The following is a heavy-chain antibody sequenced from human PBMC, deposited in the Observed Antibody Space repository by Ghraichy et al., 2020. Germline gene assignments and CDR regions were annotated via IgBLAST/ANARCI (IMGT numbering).Heavy chain of an antibody. J-gene: IGHJ4*02. Sequence: GGSLRLSCAASGFTFSNYWMHWVRQTPGKGLVWVSRINSDATTTDYAESLRGRFTISRDNAKNTLYLQMNSLRVDDTAIYYCAIGPYDYWGQGTLVTVSS. CDR1: GFTFSNYW. CDR2: INSDATTT. CDR3: AIGPYDY. V-gene: IGHV3-74*01.